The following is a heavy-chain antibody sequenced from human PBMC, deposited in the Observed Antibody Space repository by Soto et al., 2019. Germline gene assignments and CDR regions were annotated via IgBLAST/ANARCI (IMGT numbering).Heavy chain of an antibody. CDR3: AKELSSMWFPLDS. Sequence: EVQLFESGGGLVQPGGSLRLSCAASGFTFSAYAMTWVRQAPGKGLEWVSSISGSGGSTYYADSVQGRFIISSDSFQSTLYLQMNSLRAEDTAVYYCAKELSSMWFPLDSWGQGTLVTVSS. CDR1: GFTFSAYA. CDR2: ISGSGGST. J-gene: IGHJ4*02. D-gene: IGHD6-13*01. V-gene: IGHV3-23*01.